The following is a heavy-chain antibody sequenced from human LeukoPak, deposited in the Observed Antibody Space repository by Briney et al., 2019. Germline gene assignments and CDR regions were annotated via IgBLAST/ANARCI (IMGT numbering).Heavy chain of an antibody. CDR1: GFTFTNYW. Sequence: PGRSLRLSCAASGFTFTNYWMIWVRQAPGKGLEWVANINEDGSEKYYVGSVEGRFTISRDNAKNSVFLQMNSLRADDTAMYYCASSSYSCSSSWGQGTLVTVSS. D-gene: IGHD6-6*01. CDR2: INEDGSEK. V-gene: IGHV3-7*01. J-gene: IGHJ5*02. CDR3: ASSSYSCSSS.